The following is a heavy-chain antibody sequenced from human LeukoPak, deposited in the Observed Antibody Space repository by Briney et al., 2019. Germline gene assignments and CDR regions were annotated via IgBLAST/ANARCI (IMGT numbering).Heavy chain of an antibody. D-gene: IGHD3-22*01. CDR1: GYTFTSYD. CDR3: ARPYYESSGLYVDAFDI. Sequence: GASVKVSCKASGYTFTSYDINWVRQAPGQGLEWMGRINPNSGGTTYAQKFQGRVTTTRDTSIGTAYMELSSLRSDDTAVYYCARPYYESSGLYVDAFDIWGQGTMVTVSS. V-gene: IGHV1-2*06. J-gene: IGHJ3*02. CDR2: INPNSGGT.